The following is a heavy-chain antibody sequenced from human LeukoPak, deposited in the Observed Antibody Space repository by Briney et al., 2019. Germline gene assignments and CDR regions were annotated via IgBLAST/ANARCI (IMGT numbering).Heavy chain of an antibody. V-gene: IGHV1-2*02. CDR2: INPHSGGT. CDR1: GYTFTSNY. D-gene: IGHD2-2*01. CDR3: ARDVGEYCSSTNCYASHY. J-gene: IGHJ4*02. Sequence: ASVKVSCKAFGYTFTSNYIHWVRQAPGQGLEWMGWINPHSGGTNYAQKFQGGVTMTRDTSITTAYMELSSLRSDDTAVYYCARDVGEYCSSTNCYASHYWGQGTLVTVSS.